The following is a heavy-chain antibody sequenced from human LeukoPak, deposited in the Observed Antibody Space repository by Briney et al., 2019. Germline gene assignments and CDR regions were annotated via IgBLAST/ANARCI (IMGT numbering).Heavy chain of an antibody. Sequence: GGSLRLSCAASGFTFSSYWMHWVRQAPGKGLVWVSRINSDGSSTSYADSVKGRFTISRGNAKNTLYLQMNSLRAEDTAVYYCASTVITTFMDVWGKGTTVTVSS. CDR1: GFTFSSYW. CDR3: ASTVITTFMDV. V-gene: IGHV3-74*01. CDR2: INSDGSST. J-gene: IGHJ6*03. D-gene: IGHD3-22*01.